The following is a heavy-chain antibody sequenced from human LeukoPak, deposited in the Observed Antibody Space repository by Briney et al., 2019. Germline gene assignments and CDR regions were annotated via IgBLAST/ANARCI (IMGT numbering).Heavy chain of an antibody. V-gene: IGHV1-18*01. Sequence: ASVKVSCKASGYTFSSYGIYWMRQAPGQGLEWLGWISAYNANTNYAQKLQGRVTMTTDTSTSTAYMELRSLRSDDTAVYYCARWRVPANWFDPWGQGTLVTVS. D-gene: IGHD2-2*01. CDR2: ISAYNANT. CDR1: GYTFSSYG. CDR3: ARWRVPANWFDP. J-gene: IGHJ5*02.